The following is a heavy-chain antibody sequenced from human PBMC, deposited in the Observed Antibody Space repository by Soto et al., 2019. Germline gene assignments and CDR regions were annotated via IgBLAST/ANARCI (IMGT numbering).Heavy chain of an antibody. CDR2: VSVSGNTV. CDR3: ARVSWREKYGMDV. J-gene: IGHJ6*02. CDR1: GFTFSNYA. Sequence: HPGGSLRLSCAASGFTFSNYAMSWVRQAPGKGLEWVSAVSVSGNTVYYADSLKGRFTISRDNAKNSLYLQMNRLRAEDTAVYYCARVSWREKYGMDVWGQGTTVTVSS. V-gene: IGHV3-23*01.